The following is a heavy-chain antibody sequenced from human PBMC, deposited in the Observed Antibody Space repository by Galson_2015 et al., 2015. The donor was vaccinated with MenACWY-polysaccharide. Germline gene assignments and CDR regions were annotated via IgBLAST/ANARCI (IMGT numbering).Heavy chain of an antibody. CDR3: AKGRDALDA. V-gene: IGHV3-23*01. CDR2: IDGDGANT. J-gene: IGHJ3*01. CDR1: GFPFRFSIYA. Sequence: SLRLSCAASGFPFRFSIYAVTWVRQAPGKGPEWVSDIDGDGANTNYADSVKGRFTVSRDNSQNTVYLQMNSLRAEDTAVYYCAKGRDALDAGGQGAMVTVSS.